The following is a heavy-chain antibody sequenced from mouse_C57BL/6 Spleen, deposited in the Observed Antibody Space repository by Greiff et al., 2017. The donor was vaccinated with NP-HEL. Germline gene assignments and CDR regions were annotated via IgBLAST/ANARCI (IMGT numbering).Heavy chain of an antibody. CDR2: IYPRSGNT. J-gene: IGHJ1*03. CDR3: ARRGTTVVATDFDV. V-gene: IGHV1-81*01. D-gene: IGHD1-1*01. Sequence: VQLQESGAELARPGASVKLSCKASGYTFTSYGISWVKQRTGQGLEWIGEIYPRSGNTYYNEKFKGKATLTADKSSSTAYMELRSLTSEDSAVYFCARRGTTVVATDFDVWGTGTTVTVSS. CDR1: GYTFTSYG.